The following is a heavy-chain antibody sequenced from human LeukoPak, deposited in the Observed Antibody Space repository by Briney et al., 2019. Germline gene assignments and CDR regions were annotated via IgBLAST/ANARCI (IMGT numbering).Heavy chain of an antibody. V-gene: IGHV1-69*01. CDR1: GGTFSSYA. J-gene: IGHJ4*02. D-gene: IGHD3-9*01. CDR3: ARGPRGYYDILTGYRSPEPFDY. CDR2: IIPIFGTA. Sequence: SVKVSCKASGGTFSSYAISWVRQAPGQGLEWMGGIIPIFGTANYAQKFQRRVTITADESTSTAYMELSSLRSEDTAVYYCARGPRGYYDILTGYRSPEPFDYWGQGTLVTVSS.